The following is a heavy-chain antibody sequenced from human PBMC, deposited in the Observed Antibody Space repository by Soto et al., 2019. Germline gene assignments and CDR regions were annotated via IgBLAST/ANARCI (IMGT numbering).Heavy chain of an antibody. D-gene: IGHD6-19*01. CDR1: GFTFSSYS. J-gene: IGHJ4*02. CDR3: ARDKAVADVPFDY. Sequence: LRLSCAASGFTFSSYSMNWVRQAPGKGLEWVSSISSSSSYIYYADSVKGRFTISRDNAKNSLYLQMNSLRAEDTAVYYCARDKAVADVPFDYWGQGTLVTVSS. CDR2: ISSSSSYI. V-gene: IGHV3-21*01.